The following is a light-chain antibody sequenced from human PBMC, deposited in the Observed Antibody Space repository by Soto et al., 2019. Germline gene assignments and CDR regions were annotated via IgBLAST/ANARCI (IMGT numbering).Light chain of an antibody. J-gene: IGKJ1*01. CDR2: KAS. V-gene: IGKV1-5*03. Sequence: DIKMSQSPSALSASVGDRVTITCRASQSISTSLAWFQQKPGKAPKLLIYKASTLESGVPSRFSGSGSGAEFSLTISSLQPDDFATYYCQQYNTFSPWTFGQGTKVEIK. CDR1: QSISTS. CDR3: QQYNTFSPWT.